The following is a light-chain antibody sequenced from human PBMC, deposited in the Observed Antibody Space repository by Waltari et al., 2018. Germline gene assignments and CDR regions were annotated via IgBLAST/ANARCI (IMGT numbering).Light chain of an antibody. CDR1: RLGDKY. CDR2: QDS. Sequence: SYELTQPPSVSVSPGQTATITCTGERLGDKYACWYQQRPGHSPVMVIYQDSKRPSGIPGRFSGSKSGNTATLTISGTQALDEADDYCQTWGSGTLVIFGGGTKLTVL. V-gene: IGLV3-1*01. J-gene: IGLJ2*01. CDR3: QTWGSGTLVI.